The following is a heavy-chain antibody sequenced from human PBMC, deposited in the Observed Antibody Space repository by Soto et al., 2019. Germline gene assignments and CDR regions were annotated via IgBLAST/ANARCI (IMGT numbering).Heavy chain of an antibody. CDR2: VYYTGST. Sequence: SETLSLTCTVSGGSISSYYWTWIRQPPGKGLEWIGYVYYTGSTNFNPSLKSRVTMSVDTSKNQFSLNLRSVTTADTAEYYCARRLAAKPFYYFDYWGQGTLVTVSS. J-gene: IGHJ4*02. CDR1: GGSISSYY. CDR3: ARRLAAKPFYYFDY. V-gene: IGHV4-59*01. D-gene: IGHD2-2*01.